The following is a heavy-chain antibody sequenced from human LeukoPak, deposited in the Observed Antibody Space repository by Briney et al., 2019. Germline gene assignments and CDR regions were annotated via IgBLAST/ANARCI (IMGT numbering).Heavy chain of an antibody. V-gene: IGHV4-4*07. CDR2: ISISGST. CDR3: AREGGTYRFLDN. J-gene: IGHJ4*02. Sequence: SETLSLTCAVYGGSFSGYYWSWIRRPAGKGLEWIGRISISGSTNYNPSLKSRVTMSVDTSKNQVSLNLTSVTAADTAVYYCAREGGTYRFLDNWGQGTLVTVSS. CDR1: GGSFSGYY. D-gene: IGHD1-26*01.